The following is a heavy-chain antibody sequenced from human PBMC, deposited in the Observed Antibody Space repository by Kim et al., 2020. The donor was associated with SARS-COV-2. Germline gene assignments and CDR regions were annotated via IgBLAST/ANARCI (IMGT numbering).Heavy chain of an antibody. CDR2: INHSGST. Sequence: SETLSLTCAVYGGSFSGYYWSWIRQPPGKGLEWIGEINHSGSTNYNPSLKSRVTISVDTSKNQFSLKLSSVTAADTAVYYCARAMVRGVSFDPSCQATLV. D-gene: IGHD3-10*01. V-gene: IGHV4-34*01. CDR3: ARAMVRGVSFDP. CDR1: GGSFSGYY. J-gene: IGHJ5*02.